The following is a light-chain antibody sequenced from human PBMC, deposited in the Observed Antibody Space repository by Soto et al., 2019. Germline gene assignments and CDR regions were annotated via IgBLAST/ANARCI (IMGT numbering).Light chain of an antibody. V-gene: IGKV3-20*01. Sequence: IVLTQSPGTLSLSPVERATLSCRASQSVSANYLAWYQQKPGQAPRLLIYGASSRATGIPDRLSGSGSGTDFTLTISRLEPEDFAVYYCQQYGSSAGVTFGQGTRLEIK. J-gene: IGKJ5*01. CDR1: QSVSANY. CDR2: GAS. CDR3: QQYGSSAGVT.